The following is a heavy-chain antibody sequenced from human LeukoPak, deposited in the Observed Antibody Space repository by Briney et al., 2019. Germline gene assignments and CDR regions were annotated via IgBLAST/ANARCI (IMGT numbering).Heavy chain of an antibody. V-gene: IGHV3-23*01. CDR1: GFTVSSNY. CDR2: ISGSGGNT. D-gene: IGHD3-22*01. J-gene: IGHJ4*02. Sequence: PGGSLRLSCAASGFTVSSNYMSWVRQAPGKGLEWVSAISGSGGNTYYADSVKGRFTISRDNSKNTLYLQMNSLRAEDTAVYYCAKALHTYYYDRGLYYFDYWGQGTLVTVSS. CDR3: AKALHTYYYDRGLYYFDY.